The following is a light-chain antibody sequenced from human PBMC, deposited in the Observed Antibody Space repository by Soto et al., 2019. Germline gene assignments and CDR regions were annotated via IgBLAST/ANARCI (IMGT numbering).Light chain of an antibody. CDR2: KAS. CDR3: QQYNSYRLT. Sequence: EIQMTQSPSTLSASVGDRVTITCRASQSTSSWLAWYQQKPGKAPKLLIYKASSLESGVPSRFSGSGSGTEFTLTISSLQPDDFATYYCQQYNSYRLTFGGGTKVEIK. V-gene: IGKV1-5*03. J-gene: IGKJ4*01. CDR1: QSTSSW.